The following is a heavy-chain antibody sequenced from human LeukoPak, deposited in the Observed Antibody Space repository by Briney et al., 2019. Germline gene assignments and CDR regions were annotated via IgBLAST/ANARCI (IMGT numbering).Heavy chain of an antibody. CDR2: IRYDGSNK. CDR1: GFTFSSYG. D-gene: IGHD2-2*01. V-gene: IGHV3-30*02. CDR3: ANPPGYCSSTSCYYVYYYYYYMDV. J-gene: IGHJ6*03. Sequence: GGSLRLSCAASGFTFSSYGMHWVRQAPGKGLEWVAFIRYDGSNKYYADSVKGRFTISRDNSKDTLYLQMNSLRAEDTAVYYCANPPGYCSSTSCYYVYYYYYYMDVWGKGTTVTISS.